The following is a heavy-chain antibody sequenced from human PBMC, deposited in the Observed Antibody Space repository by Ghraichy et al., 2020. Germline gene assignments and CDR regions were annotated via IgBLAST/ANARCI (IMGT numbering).Heavy chain of an antibody. CDR2: IYSSGST. CDR3: ARDVQSPRLGYYDSSGRFDR. D-gene: IGHD3-22*01. CDR1: GGSISFYY. Sequence: SETLSLTCTVSGGSISFYYWSWIQQPPGKGLEWIGSIYSSGSTKYNPSLKSRVTISVDTSKNQFSLKLSSVTAADTAVYYCARDVQSPRLGYYDSSGRFDRWGQGTLVTVSS. J-gene: IGHJ5*02. V-gene: IGHV4-59*01.